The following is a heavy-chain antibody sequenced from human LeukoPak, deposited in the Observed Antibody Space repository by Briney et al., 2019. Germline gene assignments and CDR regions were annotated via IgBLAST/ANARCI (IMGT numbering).Heavy chain of an antibody. J-gene: IGHJ4*02. CDR1: GFTFSSYS. Sequence: GGSLRLSCAASGFTFSSYSMNWVRQAPGKGLEWVSGISPGGGPTYYADSVKGRFTISRDDSKNTLYLQMKKLRAEDTAVYYCAKDGAWLRFDDWGQGILVTVSS. CDR2: ISPGGGPT. V-gene: IGHV3-23*01. CDR3: AKDGAWLRFDD. D-gene: IGHD5-12*01.